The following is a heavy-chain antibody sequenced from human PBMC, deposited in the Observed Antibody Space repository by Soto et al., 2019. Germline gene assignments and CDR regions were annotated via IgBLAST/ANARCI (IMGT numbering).Heavy chain of an antibody. J-gene: IGHJ4*02. CDR1: GFPIIDSW. Sequence: GRSMRLPYAAFGFPIIDSWMGRVRKAPGKGLEWVANIKQDESQTLYKGSLRGRFVISRDNTLNTLYLHVTGRRAEDTAVYSGERQSTWLRHYDYWGQGTVVPASS. CDR2: IKQDESQT. CDR3: ERQSTWLRHYDY. V-gene: IGHV3-7*03. D-gene: IGHD5-12*01.